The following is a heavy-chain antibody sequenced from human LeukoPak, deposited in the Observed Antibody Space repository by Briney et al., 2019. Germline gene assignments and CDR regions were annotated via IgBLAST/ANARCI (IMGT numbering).Heavy chain of an antibody. CDR3: AREIGPRQLHLWGSAFDY. D-gene: IGHD5-18*01. V-gene: IGHV1-46*01. Sequence: ASVKVSCKASGYTFTSYYMHWVRQAPGQGLEWMGIINPSGGSTSYAQKFQGRLTMTRDTSTTTVYMELSRLRSEDTAMYYCAREIGPRQLHLWGSAFDYWGQGTLVTVSS. CDR2: INPSGGST. J-gene: IGHJ4*02. CDR1: GYTFTSYY.